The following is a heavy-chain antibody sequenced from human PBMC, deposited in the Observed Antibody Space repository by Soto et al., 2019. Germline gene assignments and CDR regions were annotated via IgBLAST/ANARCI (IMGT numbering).Heavy chain of an antibody. CDR1: GFTFSDYY. J-gene: IGHJ6*03. V-gene: IGHV3-11*06. CDR3: ARDRYDSSSWYYMDV. CDR2: ISSSSSYT. Sequence: GGSLRLSCAASGFTFSDYYMSWIRQAPGKGLEWVSYISSSSSYTNYADSVKGRFTISRDNAKNSLYLQMNSLRAEDTAVYYCARDRYDSSSWYYMDVWGKGTTVTVSS. D-gene: IGHD6-13*01.